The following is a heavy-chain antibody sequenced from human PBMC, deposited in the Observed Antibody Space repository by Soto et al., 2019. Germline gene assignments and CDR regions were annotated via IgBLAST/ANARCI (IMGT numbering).Heavy chain of an antibody. D-gene: IGHD2-15*01. CDR1: GGSINSGDYY. V-gene: IGHV4-39*01. Sequence: PSETLSLTCTVSGGSINSGDYYWSWIRQPPGKGLEWIGSIFYSGSTYYNPSLKSRVTISVDTSKNQFSLKLSSVTAADTAVYYCARHLTYCSAGSCYSDFPYYGMDVWGQGTTVTVSS. CDR2: IFYSGST. J-gene: IGHJ6*02. CDR3: ARHLTYCSAGSCYSDFPYYGMDV.